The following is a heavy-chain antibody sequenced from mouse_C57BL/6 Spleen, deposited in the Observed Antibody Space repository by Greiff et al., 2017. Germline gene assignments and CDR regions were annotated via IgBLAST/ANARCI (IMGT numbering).Heavy chain of an antibody. V-gene: IGHV5-9-1*02. Sequence: EVKLMESGEGLVKPGGSLKLSCAASGFTFSSYAMSWVRQTPEKRLEWVAYISSGGDYIYYADTVKGRFTISRDNARNTLYLQMSSLKSEDTAMYYCTRGDYGSSWAMDYWGQGTSVTVSS. D-gene: IGHD1-1*01. CDR3: TRGDYGSSWAMDY. J-gene: IGHJ4*01. CDR1: GFTFSSYA. CDR2: ISSGGDYI.